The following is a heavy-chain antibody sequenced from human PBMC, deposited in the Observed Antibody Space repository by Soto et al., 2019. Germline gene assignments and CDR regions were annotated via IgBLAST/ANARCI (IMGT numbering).Heavy chain of an antibody. CDR3: ARDLDYYDSSGYDTTFDY. Sequence: SVKVSCKASGYTFTSYYMHWVRQAPGQGLEWMGIINPSGGSTSYAQKFQGRVTMTRDTSTSTVYMELSSLRSEDTAVYYCARDLDYYDSSGYDTTFDYWGQGTLVTGSS. J-gene: IGHJ4*02. D-gene: IGHD3-22*01. V-gene: IGHV1-46*01. CDR2: INPSGGST. CDR1: GYTFTSYY.